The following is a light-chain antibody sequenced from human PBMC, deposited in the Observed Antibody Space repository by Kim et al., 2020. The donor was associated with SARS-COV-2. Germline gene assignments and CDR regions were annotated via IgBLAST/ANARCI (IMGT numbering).Light chain of an antibody. V-gene: IGLV3-1*01. CDR1: TLRDNY. Sequence: SPGQTASVTVYGKTLRDNYVSWYQQRPGQSPVLVIYQNDERPSGIPGRFSGSKTGNTATLTISGTQAMDGADYYCQAWDSTTVVFGGGTQLTVL. CDR2: QND. CDR3: QAWDSTTVV. J-gene: IGLJ2*01.